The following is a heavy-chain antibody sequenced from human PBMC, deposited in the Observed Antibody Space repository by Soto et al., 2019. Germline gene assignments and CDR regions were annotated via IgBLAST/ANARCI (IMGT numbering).Heavy chain of an antibody. Sequence: SETLSLTCTVSGGSISSSSYYWGWIRQPPGKGLEWIGSIYYSGSTNYNPSLKSRVTISVDTSKNQFSLKLSSVTAADTAVYYCARVAAAAGTGRYYYYYYGMDVWGQGTTVTVSS. J-gene: IGHJ6*02. D-gene: IGHD6-13*01. CDR2: IYYSGST. CDR3: ARVAAAAGTGRYYYYYYGMDV. CDR1: GGSISSSSYY. V-gene: IGHV4-39*07.